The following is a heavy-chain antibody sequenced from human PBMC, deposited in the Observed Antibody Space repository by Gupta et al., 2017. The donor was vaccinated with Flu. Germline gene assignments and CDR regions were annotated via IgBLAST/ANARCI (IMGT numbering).Heavy chain of an antibody. V-gene: IGHV1-69*06. Sequence: QVQLVQSGAEVQKPGSSVMVTCAASGRPFRSSAVDGVRQAPGQGPEWMGGIIPKFGTIYDAQKFQGRVTISADKSTSTVYRELSSLRSEDTAVYYCARVGLFCDATSCSSTKNHYFGMDVWGQGTTVTVSS. CDR3: ARVGLFCDATSCSSTKNHYFGMDV. CDR1: GRPFRSSA. J-gene: IGHJ6*02. D-gene: IGHD2-2*01. CDR2: IIPKFGTI.